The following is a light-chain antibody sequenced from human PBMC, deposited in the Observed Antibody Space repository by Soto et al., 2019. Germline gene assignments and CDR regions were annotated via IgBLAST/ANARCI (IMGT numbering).Light chain of an antibody. Sequence: EIVLTQSPGTLSLSPGERATLSCRASQSVRSSSFAWYQQKPGQAPRLLIYAASTRATGIPDRFSGSGSGTDFTLTISRLEPGDFAVYYCQQYQFGTSQAFGQGTKVDIK. CDR3: QQYQFGTSQA. V-gene: IGKV3-20*01. CDR1: QSVRSSS. CDR2: AAS. J-gene: IGKJ1*01.